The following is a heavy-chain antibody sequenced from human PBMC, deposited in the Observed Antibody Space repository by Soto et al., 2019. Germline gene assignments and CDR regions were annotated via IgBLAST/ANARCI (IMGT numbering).Heavy chain of an antibody. J-gene: IGHJ6*03. CDR1: GFTFSSYA. CDR2: ISGSGGST. CDR3: AKNPYGSEYYMDV. Sequence: GGSQRLSCAASGFTFSSYAMSWVRQAPGKGLEWVSAISGSGGSTYYADSVKGRFTISRDNSKNTLYLQMNSLRAEDTAVYYCAKNPYGSEYYMDVWGKGTTVTVSS. V-gene: IGHV3-23*01. D-gene: IGHD3-10*01.